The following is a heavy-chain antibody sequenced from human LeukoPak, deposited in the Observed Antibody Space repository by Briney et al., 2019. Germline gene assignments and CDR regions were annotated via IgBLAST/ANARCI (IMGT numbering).Heavy chain of an antibody. CDR3: ARGRIQYYFDY. J-gene: IGHJ4*02. CDR1: GGSFSGDF. CDR2: INHGGST. V-gene: IGHV4-34*01. D-gene: IGHD5-18*01. Sequence: KPSETLSLTCAVYGGSFSGDFWSWIRQSPGKGLEWIGEINHGGSTTYNPSLKSRVTISVDTSKNQFSLKLSSVTAADTAVYYCARGRIQYYFDYWGQGTLVTVSS.